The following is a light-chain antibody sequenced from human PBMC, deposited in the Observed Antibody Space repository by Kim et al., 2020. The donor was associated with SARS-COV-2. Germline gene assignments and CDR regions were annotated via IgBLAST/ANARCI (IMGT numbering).Light chain of an antibody. V-gene: IGKV1-39*01. J-gene: IGKJ2*01. CDR2: AAS. CDR1: QSISEY. Sequence: SASVGDRVTITCRASQSISEYLNWYQHKPGKAPKLLIYAASTLKSGVPSRFSGSGSGTDFTLTIRSLQPEDIATYYCQQTSGDPPTFGQGTKLEI. CDR3: QQTSGDPPT.